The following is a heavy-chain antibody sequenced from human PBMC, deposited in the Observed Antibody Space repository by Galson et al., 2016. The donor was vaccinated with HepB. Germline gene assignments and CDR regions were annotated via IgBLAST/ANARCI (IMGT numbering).Heavy chain of an antibody. J-gene: IGHJ6*02. Sequence: SETLSLTCAVSGGSISSINWWSWVRQPPGKGLEWIGEIYHGGNTNYNPSLKSRVTILLDVSKKQFSLRMTSMTAADTAIYYCARDVCISGSCYFPPRTNGLDLWGQGTTVTVSS. CDR1: GGSISSINW. V-gene: IGHV4-4*02. CDR2: IYHGGNT. CDR3: ARDVCISGSCYFPPRTNGLDL. D-gene: IGHD2-21*01.